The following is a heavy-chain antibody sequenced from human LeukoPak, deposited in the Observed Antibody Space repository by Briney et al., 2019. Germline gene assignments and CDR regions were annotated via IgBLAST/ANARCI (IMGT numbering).Heavy chain of an antibody. CDR2: ISGSGGST. CDR1: GFTFSSHA. V-gene: IGHV3-23*01. Sequence: GGSLRLSCAASGFTFSSHAMSWVRQAPGKGLEWVSAISGSGGSTYYADSVKGRFTISRDNSKNTLYLQMNSLRAEDTAVDYCAKPDSSGWMTFDYWGQGTLVTVSS. D-gene: IGHD6-19*01. J-gene: IGHJ4*02. CDR3: AKPDSSGWMTFDY.